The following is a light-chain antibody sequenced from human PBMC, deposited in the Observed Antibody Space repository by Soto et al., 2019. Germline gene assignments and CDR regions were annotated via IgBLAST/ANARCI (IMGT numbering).Light chain of an antibody. Sequence: IVLTQSPATLSLSPGERATLFCRASQSIGTYLAWYQQKSGQAPRLLIYDASNRATGIPARFSGGGSGTDFILTVSSLEPEDFAVYYCQQRSNWPPTFGQGTKLEI. J-gene: IGKJ2*01. CDR2: DAS. CDR3: QQRSNWPPT. V-gene: IGKV3-11*01. CDR1: QSIGTY.